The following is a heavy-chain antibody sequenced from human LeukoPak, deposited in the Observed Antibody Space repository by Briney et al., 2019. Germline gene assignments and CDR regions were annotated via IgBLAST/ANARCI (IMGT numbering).Heavy chain of an antibody. CDR3: GGSGSYYTPRYY. CDR2: ISNDGVT. J-gene: IGHJ4*02. CDR1: DFPVSDNY. Sequence: GGSLRLSCATSDFPVSDNYMSWVRQAPGRGLEWVSVISNDGVTDYADSVKGRFTISRDDSNDTVFLQMSSLRPEDTAVYYCGGSGSYYTPRYYWGQGTLVTVSS. V-gene: IGHV3-53*01. D-gene: IGHD3-10*01.